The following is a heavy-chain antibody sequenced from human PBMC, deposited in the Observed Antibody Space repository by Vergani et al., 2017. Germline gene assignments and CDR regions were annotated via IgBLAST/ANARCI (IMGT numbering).Heavy chain of an antibody. CDR3: ARLGANYYDEPGVDY. CDR1: GFTFSSYA. V-gene: IGHV3-23*01. J-gene: IGHJ4*02. D-gene: IGHD3-22*01. CDR2: ISGSGGST. Sequence: EVKLLESGGGLVQPGGSLSLSCVASGFTFSSYAMSWVRQAPRKGLEWVSAISGSGGSTYYADSVKGRVTISRDNSKNTLYLQMNSLRAADTAVYYCARLGANYYDEPGVDYWGQGTLVTVSS.